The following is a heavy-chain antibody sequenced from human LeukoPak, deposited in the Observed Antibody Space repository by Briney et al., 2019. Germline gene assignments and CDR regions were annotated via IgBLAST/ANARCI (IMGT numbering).Heavy chain of an antibody. CDR3: AKGVRGDSSWWQFTNWFDP. CDR1: GFTFSSYG. J-gene: IGHJ5*02. CDR2: ISYDGSNK. D-gene: IGHD6-13*01. V-gene: IGHV3-30*18. Sequence: SGGSLRLSCAASGFTFSSYGMHWVRQAPGKGLEWVAVISYDGSNKYYADSVKGRFTISRDNSKNTLYLQMNSLRAEDTAVYYCAKGVRGDSSWWQFTNWFDPWGQGTLVTVSS.